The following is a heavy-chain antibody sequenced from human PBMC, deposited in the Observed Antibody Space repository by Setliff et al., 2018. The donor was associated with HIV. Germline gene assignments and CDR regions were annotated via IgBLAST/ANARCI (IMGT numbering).Heavy chain of an antibody. CDR1: GFTFPDHW. J-gene: IGHJ6*03. Sequence: PGESLKISCQTSGFTFPDHWIAWVRQLPGKGLEWMGIIYPGDSSTKYSPSFQGQVTISVDKSINTAYLSWSTLKTSDTAMYYCTRHPLRPGIAGYFYFVDVWGTGTTVTVSS. CDR3: TRHPLRPGIAGYFYFVDV. V-gene: IGHV5-51*01. CDR2: IYPGDSST. D-gene: IGHD3-9*01.